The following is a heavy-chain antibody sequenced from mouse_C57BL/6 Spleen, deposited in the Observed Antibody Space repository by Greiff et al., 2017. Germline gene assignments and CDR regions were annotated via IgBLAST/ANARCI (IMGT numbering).Heavy chain of an antibody. V-gene: IGHV14-2*01. Sequence: VQLKQSGAELVKPGASVKLSCTASGFNFTDYDMHWVKQRTEQGLEWIGRIDPEDGETKYAPKFQGKATITADTSSNTAYLQLSSLTSEDTAVYYCAVSTNPYYFDYWGQVTTLTVSS. CDR2: IDPEDGET. CDR1: GFNFTDYD. CDR3: AVSTNPYYFDY. D-gene: IGHD1-3*01. J-gene: IGHJ2*01.